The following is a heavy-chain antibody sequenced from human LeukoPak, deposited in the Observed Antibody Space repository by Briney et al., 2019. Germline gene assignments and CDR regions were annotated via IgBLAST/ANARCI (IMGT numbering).Heavy chain of an antibody. J-gene: IGHJ4*02. CDR2: INHSGST. CDR1: GGSFSGYY. V-gene: IGHV4-34*01. CDR3: ARHGTDY. D-gene: IGHD1-14*01. Sequence: RASETLSLTCAVYGGSFSGYYWSWIRQPPGKGLEWIGEINHSGSTNYNPSLKSRVTISVDTSKNQFSLKLSSVTAADTAVYYCARHGTDYWGQGTLVTVSS.